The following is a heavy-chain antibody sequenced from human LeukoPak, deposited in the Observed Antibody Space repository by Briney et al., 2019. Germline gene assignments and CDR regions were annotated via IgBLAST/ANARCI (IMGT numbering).Heavy chain of an antibody. CDR1: GGTFSSYA. CDR3: ARGGTDYYYYMDA. J-gene: IGHJ6*03. V-gene: IGHV1-69*05. CDR2: IIPIFGTA. Sequence: SVKVSCKASGGTFSSYAISWVRQAPGQGLEWMGGIIPIFGTANYAQKFQGRVTITTDESTSTAYMELGSLRSEDTAVYYCARGGTDYYYYMDAWGKGTTVTVSS. D-gene: IGHD1-26*01.